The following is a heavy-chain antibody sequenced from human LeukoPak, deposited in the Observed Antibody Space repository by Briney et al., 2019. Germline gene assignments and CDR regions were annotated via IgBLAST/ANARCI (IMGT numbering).Heavy chain of an antibody. J-gene: IGHJ4*02. V-gene: IGHV3-23*01. CDR2: ISVSGVST. CDR1: GFTFTSYA. D-gene: IGHD3-22*01. Sequence: GGSLRLSCAASGFTFTSYAMSWVRQTPGKALEWVSTISVSGVSTYYADSVKGRFTISRDNSKNTLYLQMNSLRADDTAVYYCAKAGSGHYYDYWGQGTMVTVSS. CDR3: AKAGSGHYYDY.